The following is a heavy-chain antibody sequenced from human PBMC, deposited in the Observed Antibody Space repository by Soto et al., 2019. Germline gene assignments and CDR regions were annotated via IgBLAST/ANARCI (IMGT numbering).Heavy chain of an antibody. CDR1: GGSISSYY. V-gene: IGHV4-59*01. J-gene: IGHJ5*02. CDR2: IYYSGST. CDR3: ARTDYYDSTLDP. Sequence: SETLSLTCTVSGGSISSYYWSWIRQPPGEGLEWIGYIYYSGSTNYNPSLKSRVTISVDTSKNQFSLKLSSVTAADTAVYYCARTDYYDSTLDPWGQGTLVTVSS. D-gene: IGHD3-22*01.